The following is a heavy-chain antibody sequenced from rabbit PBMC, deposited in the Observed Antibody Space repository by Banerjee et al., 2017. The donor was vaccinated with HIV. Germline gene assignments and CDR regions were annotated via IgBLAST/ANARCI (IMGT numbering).Heavy chain of an antibody. V-gene: IGHV1S40*01. CDR2: IYPGFGIR. CDR3: AREIGGSGGSFSL. Sequence: QSLEESGGDLVKPGASLTLTCKASGFSFSSSYYMCWVRQAPGKGPEWIAYIYPGFGIRNYANSVKGRFTISSDNAQNTVFLQMTSLTAADTATYFCAREIGGSGGSFSLWGPGTLVTVS. CDR1: GFSFSSSYY. D-gene: IGHD4-2*01. J-gene: IGHJ4*01.